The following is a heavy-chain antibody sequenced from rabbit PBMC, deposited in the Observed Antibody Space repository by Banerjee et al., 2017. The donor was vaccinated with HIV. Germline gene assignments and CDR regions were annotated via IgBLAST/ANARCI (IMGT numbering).Heavy chain of an antibody. CDR1: GFDFSSNA. J-gene: IGHJ4*01. D-gene: IGHD7-1*01. Sequence: QEQLVESGGGLVQPEGSLTLTCKVSGFDFSSNAMCWVRQAPGKGPEWIACIGVGDGSTYYASWAKGRFTGSKASSTTVTLQMTSLTAADTATYFCARGGGYPGDHYNIFNLWGPGTLVTVS. V-gene: IGHV1S47*01. CDR2: IGVGDGST. CDR3: ARGGGYPGDHYNIFNL.